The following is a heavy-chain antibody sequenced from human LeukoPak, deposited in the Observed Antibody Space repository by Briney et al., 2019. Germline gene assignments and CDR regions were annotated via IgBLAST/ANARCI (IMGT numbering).Heavy chain of an antibody. CDR3: ARRNRAAAGTRSAYYYYYMDV. J-gene: IGHJ6*03. CDR1: GFTFSSYW. D-gene: IGHD6-13*01. CDR2: IKQDGSEK. V-gene: IGHV3-7*01. Sequence: WGSLRLSCAASGFTFSSYWMSWVRQAPGKGLEWVANIKQDGSEKYYVDSVKGRFTISRDNAKNSLYLQMNSLRAEDTAVYYCARRNRAAAGTRSAYYYYYMDVWGKGTTVTVSS.